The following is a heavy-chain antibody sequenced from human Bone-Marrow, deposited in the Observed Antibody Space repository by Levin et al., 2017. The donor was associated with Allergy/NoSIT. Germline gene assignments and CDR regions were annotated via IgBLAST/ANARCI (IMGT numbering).Heavy chain of an antibody. CDR1: GFIFSNYA. CDR2: VSSNGVST. J-gene: IGHJ4*02. V-gene: IGHV3-64D*06. CDR3: VRPSTFYDILAPIDC. Sequence: GGSLRLSCSASGFIFSNYAMHWVRQAPGKGLEYVSAVSSNGVSTYYADPVKGRFTISRDNSKNTLFLQMSSLRSEDTAVYYCVRPSTFYDILAPIDCWGQGTLVTVSS. D-gene: IGHD3-9*01.